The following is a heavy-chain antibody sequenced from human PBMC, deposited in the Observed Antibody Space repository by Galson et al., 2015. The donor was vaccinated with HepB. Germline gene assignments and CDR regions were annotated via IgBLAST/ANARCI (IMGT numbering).Heavy chain of an antibody. D-gene: IGHD2-8*02. Sequence: SLRLSCAASGFPFNNAWMTWVRQAPGMGLEWVGRIKSKTDGATTDYAAPGKGIFTISRDDSKNRLYIQMNSLKTEDTAVYYCTTDVYYSTYWSWLDPWGQGTLVTVSS. CDR3: TTDVYYSTYWSWLDP. V-gene: IGHV3-15*01. CDR2: IKSKTDGATT. J-gene: IGHJ5*02. CDR1: GFPFNNAW.